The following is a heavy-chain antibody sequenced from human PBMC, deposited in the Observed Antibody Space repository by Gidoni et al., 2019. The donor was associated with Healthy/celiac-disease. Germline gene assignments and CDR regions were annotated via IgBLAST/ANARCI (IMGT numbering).Heavy chain of an antibody. V-gene: IGHV1-46*01. CDR3: ARVNEGELLGAVGPFYY. J-gene: IGHJ4*02. CDR2: INPSGGST. CDR1: GYTFTSYY. Sequence: QVQLVQSGAEVKKPGASVKVSCKASGYTFTSYYIHWVRQAPGQGLEWMGIINPSGGSTSYAQKFQGRVTMTRDTSTSTVYMELSSLRSEDTAVYYCARVNEGELLGAVGPFYYWGQGTLVTVSS. D-gene: IGHD3-10*01.